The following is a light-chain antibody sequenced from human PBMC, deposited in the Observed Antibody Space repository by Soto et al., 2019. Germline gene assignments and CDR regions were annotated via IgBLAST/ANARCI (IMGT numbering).Light chain of an antibody. CDR2: GAS. CDR1: QSVSNRY. J-gene: IGKJ3*01. Sequence: EIVLTQSPGTLSLSPGERATLSCRASQSVSNRYLAWYQQRPGQAPRLLIYGASIRATGIPDRFSGSGSGTAFTLTISRLEPEDFAVYYCQQYGSSPFTFGPGTKVDIK. CDR3: QQYGSSPFT. V-gene: IGKV3-20*01.